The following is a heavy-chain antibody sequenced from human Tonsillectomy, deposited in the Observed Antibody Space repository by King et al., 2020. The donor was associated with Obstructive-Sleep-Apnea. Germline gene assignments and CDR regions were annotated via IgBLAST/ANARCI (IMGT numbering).Heavy chain of an antibody. J-gene: IGHJ5*02. V-gene: IGHV4-59*01. D-gene: IGHD5-24*01. Sequence: QLQESGPGLVKPSETLSLTCTVSGGSISGYYWSWIRQPPGKGLEWIGYIYYSGSTNYSPSLKSRVTISVDTSKNQFSLKLSSVTTADTAVYYCARDGGGGYNFAGWFDPWGQGTLVTVSS. CDR3: ARDGGGGYNFAGWFDP. CDR2: IYYSGST. CDR1: GGSISGYY.